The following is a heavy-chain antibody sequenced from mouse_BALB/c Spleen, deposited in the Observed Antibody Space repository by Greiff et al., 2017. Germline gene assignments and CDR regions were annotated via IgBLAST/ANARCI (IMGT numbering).Heavy chain of an antibody. Sequence: VQLQQSGAELVKPGASVKLSCTASGFNIKDTYMHWVKQRPEQGLEWIGRIDPANGNTKYDPKFQGKATITADTSSNTAYLQLSSLTSEDTAVYYCARYAMITAMDDWGQGTTLTVSS. V-gene: IGHV14-3*02. D-gene: IGHD2-4*01. CDR2: IDPANGNT. J-gene: IGHJ2*01. CDR3: ARYAMITAMDD. CDR1: GFNIKDTY.